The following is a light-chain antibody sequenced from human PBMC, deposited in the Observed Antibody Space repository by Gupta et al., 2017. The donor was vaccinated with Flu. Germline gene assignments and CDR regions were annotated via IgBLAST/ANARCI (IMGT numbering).Light chain of an antibody. CDR1: SGSIVSSY. CDR2: EDN. J-gene: IGLJ3*02. Sequence: NFLLTQPHSVAGVPGRRLTISCTRSSGSIVSSYVQWYQQRPGSSPTTVICEDNRRPSGVPDRFSGSIDSSSNSASLTISGLKTEDEADYYCQSFDVSNHLVFGGGTKLTVL. V-gene: IGLV6-57*01. CDR3: QSFDVSNHLV.